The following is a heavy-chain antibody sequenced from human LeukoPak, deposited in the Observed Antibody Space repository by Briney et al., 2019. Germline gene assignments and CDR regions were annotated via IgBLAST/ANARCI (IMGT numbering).Heavy chain of an antibody. CDR1: GGSITGYY. CDR2: VFYSGGT. D-gene: IGHD2-15*01. J-gene: IGHJ4*02. V-gene: IGHV4-59*08. CDR3: ARAPFHIGYCSGGGCFNFDY. Sequence: SETLSLTCTVSGGSITGYYWSWIRQPPGKGLEWIGYVFYSGGTLYNPSVNSRVSISVDTSMTQFSLKLTSVTAADTAVYYCARAPFHIGYCSGGGCFNFDYWGQGTLVTVSS.